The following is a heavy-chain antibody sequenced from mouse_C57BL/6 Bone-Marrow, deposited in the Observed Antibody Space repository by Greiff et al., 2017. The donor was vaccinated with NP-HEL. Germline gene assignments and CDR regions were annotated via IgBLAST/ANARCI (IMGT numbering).Heavy chain of an antibody. D-gene: IGHD1-1*01. CDR3: ARLLRDYYAMDY. V-gene: IGHV1-4*01. J-gene: IGHJ4*01. CDR1: GYTFTSYT. Sequence: VKLMESGAELARPGASVKMSCKASGYTFTSYTMHWVKQRPGQGLEWIGYINPSSGYTKYNQKFKDKATLTADKSSSTAYMQLSSLTSEDSAVYYCARLLRDYYAMDYWGQGTSVTVSS. CDR2: INPSSGYT.